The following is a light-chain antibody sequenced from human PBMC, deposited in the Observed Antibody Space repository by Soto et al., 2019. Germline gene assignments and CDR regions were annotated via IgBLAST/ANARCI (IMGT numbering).Light chain of an antibody. J-gene: IGKJ4*01. Sequence: ENVMAQSRTTMSESPGERAPLSSRASQSVSSNLAWYQQKPGQAPGLLIYEASTRATGIPARFSGSGSGTDFTLTISSLEPEDFAVYYCQQHAHWPLTFGGGSKVDIK. CDR2: EAS. V-gene: IGKV3-11*01. CDR1: QSVSSN. CDR3: QQHAHWPLT.